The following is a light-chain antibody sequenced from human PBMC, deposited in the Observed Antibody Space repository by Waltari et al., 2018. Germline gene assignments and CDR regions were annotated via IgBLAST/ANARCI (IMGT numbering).Light chain of an antibody. J-gene: IGLJ3*02. V-gene: IGLV2-11*01. CDR1: SRDVASPYC. Sequence: QSALTQPRSVSGSPGQSVTISCTGTSRDVASPYCVPWYQHHPGKAPKLMIYDVSERPSGVPDRFSGSQSGNTASLIISGLQADDEADYYCCSCAGTDTFWVFGGGTKLTVL. CDR3: CSCAGTDTFWV. CDR2: DVS.